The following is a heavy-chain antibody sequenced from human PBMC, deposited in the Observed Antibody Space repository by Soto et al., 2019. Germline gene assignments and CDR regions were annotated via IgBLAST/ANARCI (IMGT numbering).Heavy chain of an antibody. D-gene: IGHD3-16*01. CDR1: GGSISSYY. J-gene: IGHJ4*02. CDR2: IYYSGST. CDR3: ARDRLGYGFDY. Sequence: QVQLQESGPGLVKPSETLSLTCTVSGGSISSYYWSWIRQPPGKGLEWIGYIYYSGSTNYNPSLKSRVTISVDTSKNQFSLKLSSVTAADTAVYYCARDRLGYGFDYWGQGTLVTVSS. V-gene: IGHV4-59*01.